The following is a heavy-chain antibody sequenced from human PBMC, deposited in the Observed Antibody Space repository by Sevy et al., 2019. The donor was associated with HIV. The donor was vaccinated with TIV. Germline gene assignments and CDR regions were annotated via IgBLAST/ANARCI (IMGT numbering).Heavy chain of an antibody. CDR2: LKQDGSEK. V-gene: IGHV3-7*01. Sequence: GGSLRLSCAASGFSFSVYWMSWVRQAPGKGLEWVATLKQDGSEKYYVDSVKGRFTISRDNAKNSLYLQMNSLRAEDTAVSYCVGEGVGGYSYSLDCWGQGTLVTVSS. J-gene: IGHJ4*02. CDR1: GFSFSVYW. CDR3: VGEGVGGYSYSLDC. D-gene: IGHD5-18*01.